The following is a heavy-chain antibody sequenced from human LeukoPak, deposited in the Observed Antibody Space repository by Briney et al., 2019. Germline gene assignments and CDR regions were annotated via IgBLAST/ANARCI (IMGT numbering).Heavy chain of an antibody. CDR1: GGSISSYY. D-gene: IGHD6-19*01. CDR2: IYYSGST. CDR3: ARDPNPSGWYSGAFDI. Sequence: SETLSLTCTVSGGSISSYYWSWIRQPPGKGLEWIRYIYYSGSTNYNPSLKSRVTISVDTSKNQFSLKLSSVTAADTAVYYCARDPNPSGWYSGAFDIWGQGTMVTVSS. J-gene: IGHJ3*02. V-gene: IGHV4-59*01.